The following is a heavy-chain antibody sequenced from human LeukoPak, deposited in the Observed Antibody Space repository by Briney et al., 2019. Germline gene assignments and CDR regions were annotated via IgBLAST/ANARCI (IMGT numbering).Heavy chain of an antibody. CDR2: IYYSGST. D-gene: IGHD2-8*01. J-gene: IGHJ4*02. V-gene: IGHV4-39*07. Sequence: SETLSLTCTVSGGSISSSSYYWGWIRQPPGKGLEWIGSIYYSGSTYSNPSLKSRVTISVDTSKNQFSLKLSSVTAADTAVYYCAILSVMAGRGFDYWGQGTLVTVSS. CDR3: AILSVMAGRGFDY. CDR1: GGSISSSSYY.